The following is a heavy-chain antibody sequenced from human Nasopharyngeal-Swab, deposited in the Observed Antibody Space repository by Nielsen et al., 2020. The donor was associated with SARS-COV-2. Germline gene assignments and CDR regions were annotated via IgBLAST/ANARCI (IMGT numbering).Heavy chain of an antibody. J-gene: IGHJ5*02. Sequence: SVKVSCKASGGTFTSEAISWIRQAPGQGLAWMGGIIPILGMANYAEKFQGRVTITADKSTSTVYMDLSSLRSEDTAVYYCARGPDPALKFDPWGQGTLVAVSS. CDR3: ARGPDPALKFDP. CDR1: GGTFTSEA. D-gene: IGHD5-18*01. V-gene: IGHV1-69*10. CDR2: IIPILGMA.